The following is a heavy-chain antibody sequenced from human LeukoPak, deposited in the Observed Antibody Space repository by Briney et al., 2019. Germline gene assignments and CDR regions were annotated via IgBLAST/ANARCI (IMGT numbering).Heavy chain of an antibody. CDR2: INHSGST. D-gene: IGHD6-25*01. CDR3: ARGSIAAADGGPRTDY. J-gene: IGHJ4*02. CDR1: GGSFSGYY. Sequence: SETLSLTCAVYGGSFSGYYWSWIRQPPGKGLEWIGEINHSGSTNYNPSLKSRVTISVDTSKNQYSLKLSSVTAADTAVYYCARGSIAAADGGPRTDYWGQGTLVTVSS. V-gene: IGHV4-34*01.